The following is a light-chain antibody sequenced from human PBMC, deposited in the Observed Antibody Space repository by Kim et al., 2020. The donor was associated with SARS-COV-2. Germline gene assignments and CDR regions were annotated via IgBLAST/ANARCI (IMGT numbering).Light chain of an antibody. CDR2: TAS. J-gene: IGKJ4*01. Sequence: ASVGDRVTITCRASQSISSWLSCYQQRPGKAPKLLIYTASTLEYGVPSRFSGSGSGTEFTLTISSLQPEDFATYYCQHYSGYPLTFGGGTKVDIK. CDR3: QHYSGYPLT. V-gene: IGKV1-5*03. CDR1: QSISSW.